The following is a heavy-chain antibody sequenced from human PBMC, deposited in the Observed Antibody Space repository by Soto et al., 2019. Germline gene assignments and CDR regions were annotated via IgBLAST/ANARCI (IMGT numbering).Heavy chain of an antibody. D-gene: IGHD3-3*01. CDR2: ISGYNGNT. Sequence: ASVKVSCKNSGYAFTTYGISWVRQAPGQGLEWMGWISGYNGNTKYAQNLQGRVTMTTDTSTSTAYMELRSLRSDDTAVYYCARDRRYYDFWSGITNDYWGQGTLVTVSS. CDR1: GYAFTTYG. V-gene: IGHV1-18*01. CDR3: ARDRRYYDFWSGITNDY. J-gene: IGHJ4*02.